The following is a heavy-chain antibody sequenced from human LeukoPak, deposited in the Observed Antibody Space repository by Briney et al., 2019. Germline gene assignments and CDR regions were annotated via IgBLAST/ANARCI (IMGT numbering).Heavy chain of an antibody. V-gene: IGHV1-69*06. CDR2: INPIFDTA. CDR3: ARGVYDILTNTLYYYYMDV. J-gene: IGHJ6*03. Sequence: GASVKVFCKASGGTFCSYVISWVRQAPGQGLEWMGGINPIFDTANYAQKFQGRVTITADKSTSTAYMELSSLRSEDTAVYYCARGVYDILTNTLYYYYMDVWGKGTTVTVSS. D-gene: IGHD3-9*01. CDR1: GGTFCSYV.